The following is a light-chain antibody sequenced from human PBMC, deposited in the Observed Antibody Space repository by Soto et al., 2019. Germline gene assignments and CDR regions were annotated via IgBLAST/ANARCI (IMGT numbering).Light chain of an antibody. J-gene: IGKJ4*01. CDR3: QHYNNCPLS. CDR1: QSVSTK. V-gene: IGKV3-15*01. CDR2: GAS. Sequence: EIVMTQSPATLSVSPGERATLSCRASQSVSTKLAWYKQKPGQAPRLLIYGASTRATGIPARFSGSGSGTEFTLTISSLQSEDFAVYYCQHYNNCPLSFGGGTKVEIK.